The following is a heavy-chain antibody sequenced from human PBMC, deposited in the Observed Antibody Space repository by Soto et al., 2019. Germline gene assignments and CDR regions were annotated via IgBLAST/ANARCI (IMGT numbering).Heavy chain of an antibody. V-gene: IGHV4-31*03. D-gene: IGHD6-19*01. CDR1: GGSISSGGYY. CDR3: AREWQWLARIDY. Sequence: SETLSLTCTVSGGSISSGGYYWSWIRQHPGKGLEWIGYTYYSGSTYYNPSLKSRVTISVDTSKNQFSLKLSSVTAADTAVYYCAREWQWLARIDYWGQGTLVTVSS. J-gene: IGHJ4*02. CDR2: TYYSGST.